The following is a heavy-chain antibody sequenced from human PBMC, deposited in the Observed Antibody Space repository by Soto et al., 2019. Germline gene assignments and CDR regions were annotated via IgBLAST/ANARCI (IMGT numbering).Heavy chain of an antibody. CDR2: IIPVFGIV. CDR3: GSGRITVVGSRAYYSMDV. J-gene: IGHJ6*02. CDR1: GGTPSNSA. V-gene: IGHV1-69*01. D-gene: IGHD6-19*01. Sequence: QVQLVQSGAEVKKPGSSVKVSCKASGGTPSNSAISWVRQAPGQGLAWVGGIIPVFGIVNYAQNFQGRVTITADESTNTAYMELGSLRSEDSAVYYCGSGRITVVGSRAYYSMDVWGQGTTVTVSS.